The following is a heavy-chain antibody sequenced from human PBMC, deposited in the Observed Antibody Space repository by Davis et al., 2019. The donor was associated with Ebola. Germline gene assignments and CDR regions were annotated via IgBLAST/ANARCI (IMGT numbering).Heavy chain of an antibody. CDR1: GGSISSYY. CDR3: ARGPSWLGMDV. V-gene: IGHV4-59*12. D-gene: IGHD5-24*01. CDR2: IYYSGST. J-gene: IGHJ6*02. Sequence: SETLSLTCTVSGGSISSYYWSWIRQPPGKGLEWIGYIYYSGSTNYNPSLKSRVTISVDTSKNQFSLKLSSVTAADTAVYHCARGPSWLGMDVWGQGTTVTVSS.